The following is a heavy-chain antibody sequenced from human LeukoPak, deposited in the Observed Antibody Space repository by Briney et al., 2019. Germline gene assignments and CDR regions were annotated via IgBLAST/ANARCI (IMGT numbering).Heavy chain of an antibody. CDR1: GFTFSGSA. CDR2: IRSKASNYAT. D-gene: IGHD2-15*01. J-gene: IGHJ4*02. CDR3: TVNYCSGGSCYML. V-gene: IGHV3-73*01. Sequence: GGSLRLSCAASGFTFSGSAMHWVRQASGKGLERVGRIRSKASNYATAYDASVKGRFTISRDDSKNTAYLQMNSLKTEDTAVYYCTVNYCSGGSCYMLWGQGTLVTVSS.